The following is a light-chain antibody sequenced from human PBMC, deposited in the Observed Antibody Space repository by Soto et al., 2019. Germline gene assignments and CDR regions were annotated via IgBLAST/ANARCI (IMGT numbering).Light chain of an antibody. CDR3: KQYNRLYT. Sequence: DIQMTQSPSTLSASVGDRVTITCRASQSISSWLDWYQQKPGKAPKLLIYKASSLESGVPSRFSGSGSGTAFTLTIRRLQDDDFAYYYWKQYNRLYTFGQGTQLEIK. J-gene: IGKJ2*01. CDR1: QSISSW. V-gene: IGKV1-5*03. CDR2: KAS.